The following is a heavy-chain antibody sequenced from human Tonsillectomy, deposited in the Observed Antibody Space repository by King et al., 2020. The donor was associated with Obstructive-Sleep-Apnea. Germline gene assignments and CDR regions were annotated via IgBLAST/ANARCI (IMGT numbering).Heavy chain of an antibody. D-gene: IGHD6-13*01. CDR2: IYPGDSDT. CDR1: GYSFTNYW. J-gene: IGHJ6*02. V-gene: IGHV5-51*01. CDR3: ARQRRYDIAALGTTLHYYGMDV. Sequence: MQLVQSGAEVKKPGESLKISCKGSGYSFTNYWIGWVRQMPGKGLEWMGIIYPGDSDTRYSPSFQGQFTTSADKSISTAYLQWSSLKASDTAMYYCARQRRYDIAALGTTLHYYGMDVWGQGTTVTVSS.